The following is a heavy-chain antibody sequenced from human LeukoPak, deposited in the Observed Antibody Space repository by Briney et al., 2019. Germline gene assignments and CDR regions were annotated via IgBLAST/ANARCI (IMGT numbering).Heavy chain of an antibody. V-gene: IGHV4-59*01. D-gene: IGHD2-21*02. CDR1: GGSISSYY. CDR2: IYYSGST. Sequence: SETLSLTCTVSGGSISSYYWIWIRQPPGKGLEWIGYIYYSGSTNYNPSLKGRVTISVGTSKNQFSLKLSSVTAADTAVYYCAKLVVTAIQDAFDIWGQGTMVTVSS. CDR3: AKLVVTAIQDAFDI. J-gene: IGHJ3*02.